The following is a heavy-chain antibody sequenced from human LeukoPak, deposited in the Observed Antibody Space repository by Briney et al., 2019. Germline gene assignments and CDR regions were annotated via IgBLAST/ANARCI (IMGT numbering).Heavy chain of an antibody. Sequence: GGSLRLSCAASGFTFTNTWMNWVRQAPGKGLEWVGRIRSKTDGGTTDYAAPVKGRFTISRDDSRNTLYLQLNSLKSEDTAVYYCTTVGYDSCGYYSYYFDCWGQGTLVTVSS. CDR3: TTVGYDSCGYYSYYFDC. CDR1: GFTFTNTW. V-gene: IGHV3-15*07. D-gene: IGHD3-22*01. CDR2: IRSKTDGGTT. J-gene: IGHJ4*02.